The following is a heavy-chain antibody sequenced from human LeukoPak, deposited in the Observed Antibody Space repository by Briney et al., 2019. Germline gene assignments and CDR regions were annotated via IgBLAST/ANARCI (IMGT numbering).Heavy chain of an antibody. D-gene: IGHD4-17*01. CDR3: ARDRPHTVTPFLGAFDI. CDR1: GGTFSSYA. CDR2: IIPIFGTA. Sequence: SVKVSCKASGGTFSSYAISWVRQAPGQGLEWMGRIIPIFGTANYAQKFQGRVTITTDESASTAYMELSSLRSEDTAVYYCARDRPHTVTPFLGAFDIWGQGTMVTVSS. J-gene: IGHJ3*02. V-gene: IGHV1-69*05.